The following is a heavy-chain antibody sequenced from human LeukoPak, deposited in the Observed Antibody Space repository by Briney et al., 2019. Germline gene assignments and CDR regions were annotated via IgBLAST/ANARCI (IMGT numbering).Heavy chain of an antibody. CDR1: EGSISSYY. Sequence: SETLSLTCTVSEGSISSYYGSWSRQPPGKGLEWIGYIYYSGNTNYNSSLKSRVTISVDTSKNQFSLNLSSVTAADTAVYYCARGPSSGYSYGWGQGTLVTVSS. V-gene: IGHV4-59*01. CDR3: ARGPSSGYSYG. J-gene: IGHJ4*02. CDR2: IYYSGNT. D-gene: IGHD5-18*01.